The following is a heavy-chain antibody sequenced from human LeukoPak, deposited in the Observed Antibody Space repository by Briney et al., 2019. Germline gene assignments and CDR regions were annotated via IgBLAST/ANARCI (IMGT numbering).Heavy chain of an antibody. CDR2: INPNSGGT. CDR1: GYTFTGYY. V-gene: IGHV1-2*02. D-gene: IGHD2-2*01. CDR3: ARGPPLYAEPDCSSTSCYLVY. J-gene: IGHJ4*02. Sequence: ASVKVSCKASGYTFTGYYMHWVRQAPGQGLEWMGWINPNSGGTNYAQKFQGRVTMTRDTSISTAYMELSRLRSDDTAVYYCARGPPLYAEPDCSSTSCYLVYWGQGTLVTVSS.